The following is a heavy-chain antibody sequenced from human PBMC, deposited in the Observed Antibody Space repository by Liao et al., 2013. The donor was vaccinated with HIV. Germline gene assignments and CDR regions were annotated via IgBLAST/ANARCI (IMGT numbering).Heavy chain of an antibody. CDR1: CGSISSDY. D-gene: IGHD3-3*02. Sequence: QVQLQESGPGLVKPSETLSLTCTVSCGSISSDYWSWVRQPAGKGLEWIGHIYTSGSTNYNPSLRSRVTMSVDTSKSQFSLKLRSVTAADTAVYYCARGIRNYYNYMDVWGKGTTVTVSS. CDR3: ARGIRNYYNYMDV. V-gene: IGHV4-4*07. CDR2: IYTSGST. J-gene: IGHJ6*03.